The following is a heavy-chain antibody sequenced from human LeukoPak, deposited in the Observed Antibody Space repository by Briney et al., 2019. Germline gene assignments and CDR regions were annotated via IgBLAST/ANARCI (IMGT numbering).Heavy chain of an antibody. CDR3: TRAPVKQQLVRGFDY. CDR1: GFTFGDYA. D-gene: IGHD6-13*01. V-gene: IGHV3-49*04. J-gene: IGHJ4*02. CDR2: IRSKAYGGTT. Sequence: PGGSLRLSCTASGFTFGDYAMSWVRQAPGKGLEWVGFIRSKAYGGTTEYAASVKGRFTISRDDSKSIAYLQMNSLKTEDTAVYYCTRAPVKQQLVRGFDYWGQGTLVTVSS.